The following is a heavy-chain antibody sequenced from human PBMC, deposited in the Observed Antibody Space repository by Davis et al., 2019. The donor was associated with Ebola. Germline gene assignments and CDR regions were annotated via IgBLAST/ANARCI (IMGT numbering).Heavy chain of an antibody. J-gene: IGHJ4*02. CDR1: GFSFSSYG. V-gene: IGHV3-30*02. CDR3: ARPTYDILTGYLNY. CDR2: IRYDGSNK. D-gene: IGHD3-9*01. Sequence: PGGSLRLSCAASGFSFSSYGMHWVRQAPGKGLEWVAFIRYDGSNKYYADSVKGRFTISRDNAKNSLYLQMNSLRAEDTAVYYCARPTYDILTGYLNYWGQGTLVTVSS.